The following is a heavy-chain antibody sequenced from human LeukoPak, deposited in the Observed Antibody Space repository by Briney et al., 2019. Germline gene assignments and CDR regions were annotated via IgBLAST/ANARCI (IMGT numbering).Heavy chain of an antibody. D-gene: IGHD3-10*01. CDR2: MKTDGTRI. CDR1: GFTVSSIH. V-gene: IGHV3-74*01. CDR3: ARGADHGGSYYPD. Sequence: GGSLRLSCAASGFTVSSIHMVWVRQAPGKGLEWVSRMKTDGTRIEYADSVKGRFTISRDNAKNTLFLQMSSLRVEDTAVYYCARGADHGGSYYPDWGQGTRVTVSS. J-gene: IGHJ4*02.